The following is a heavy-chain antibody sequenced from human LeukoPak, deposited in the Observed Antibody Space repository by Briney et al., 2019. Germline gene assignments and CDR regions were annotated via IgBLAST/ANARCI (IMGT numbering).Heavy chain of an antibody. CDR3: ARRSDDTFDY. Sequence: GESLQISCKGSGYSINNYWIGWVRQMPGKGLEWMGIIHPADSDIRYSPSFQGQVTISADKSISTAYLQWSSLKASDTAMYYCARRSDDTFDYWGQGTLVTVSS. CDR1: GYSINNYW. CDR2: IHPADSDI. J-gene: IGHJ4*02. V-gene: IGHV5-51*01.